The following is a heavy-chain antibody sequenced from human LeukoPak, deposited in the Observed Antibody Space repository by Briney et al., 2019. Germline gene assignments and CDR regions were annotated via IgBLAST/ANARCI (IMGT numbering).Heavy chain of an antibody. CDR2: IIPIFGTA. J-gene: IGHJ4*02. CDR1: GGTFSSYA. Sequence: ASVKVSCKASGGTFSSYAISWVRQAPGQGLELMGGIIPIFGTANYAQKFQGRVTITADESASTAYMELSSLRSEDTAVYYCARDQGFPNYDFWSGYYCLDYWGQGTLVTVSS. D-gene: IGHD3-3*01. V-gene: IGHV1-69*13. CDR3: ARDQGFPNYDFWSGYYCLDY.